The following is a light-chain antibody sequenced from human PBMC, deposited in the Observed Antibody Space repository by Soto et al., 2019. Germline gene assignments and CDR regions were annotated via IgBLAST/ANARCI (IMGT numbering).Light chain of an antibody. V-gene: IGKV1-5*01. CDR3: QQYYMYSYT. Sequence: DIQMTQPSTLSASVGDRVTLHCRASQSISTYLAWYQQKPGKAPKVLIYHASNLESGVPSRFSGGGSGTEFTLTISSLQPDDIATYYCQQYYMYSYTFGQGTKLDIK. CDR2: HAS. J-gene: IGKJ2*01. CDR1: QSISTY.